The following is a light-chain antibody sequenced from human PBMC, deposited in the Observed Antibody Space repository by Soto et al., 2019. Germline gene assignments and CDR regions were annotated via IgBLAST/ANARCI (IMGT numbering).Light chain of an antibody. J-gene: IGKJ1*01. V-gene: IGKV3-20*01. CDR3: QQYGSSSWT. CDR1: QSVSSSY. CDR2: GAS. Sequence: EIVLTQSPGTLSLSPGERATLSCRASQSVSSSYLAWYQQKPGQAPRLLIYGASSRATGIPDRFSGSGSGTDFTLTTSRLEPEEFAVYYCQQYGSSSWTFGQGTKVDIK.